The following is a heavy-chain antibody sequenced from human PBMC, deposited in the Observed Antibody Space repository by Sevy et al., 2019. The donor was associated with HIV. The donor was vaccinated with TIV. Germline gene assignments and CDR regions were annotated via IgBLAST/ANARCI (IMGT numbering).Heavy chain of an antibody. CDR1: GFNFSSYR. V-gene: IGHV3-30*18. CDR2: ISYDGSSK. Sequence: GGSLRLSCAASGFNFSSYRMHWVRQAPGKGLEWVAVISYDGSSKYYADSVKGRFTISRDNSKNTVYLQINRLRAEDTAVYYCAKESGSYYDFWSGHDAFAIWGQGTMVTVSS. D-gene: IGHD3-3*01. J-gene: IGHJ3*02. CDR3: AKESGSYYDFWSGHDAFAI.